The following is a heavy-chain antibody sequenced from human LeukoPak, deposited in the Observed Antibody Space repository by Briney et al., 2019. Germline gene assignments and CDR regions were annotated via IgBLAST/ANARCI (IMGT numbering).Heavy chain of an antibody. J-gene: IGHJ4*02. D-gene: IGHD3-10*01. Sequence: GGSLRLSCAASGLTLSSYWMSWVRQAPGKGLEWVANIKQDGSEKYYVDSVKGRFTISRDNAKNSLYLQMNSLRAEDTAVYYCARVGRYGSGSFNPFDYWGQGTLVTVSS. CDR3: ARVGRYGSGSFNPFDY. CDR2: IKQDGSEK. CDR1: GLTLSSYW. V-gene: IGHV3-7*01.